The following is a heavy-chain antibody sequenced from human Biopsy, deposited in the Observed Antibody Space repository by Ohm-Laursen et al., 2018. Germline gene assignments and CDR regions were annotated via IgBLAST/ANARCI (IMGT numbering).Heavy chain of an antibody. CDR3: ARVEAGTYDALDI. CDR1: GGSMPGYE. Sequence: SQTLSLTCSVSGGSMPGYEWMWIPLAPGKGLEWIGYIYYSGGTKYNPSLASRVTFSVDMSKSQFSLKLYSVTAADTAVYYCARVEAGTYDALDIWGQGALVAVSA. J-gene: IGHJ3*02. CDR2: IYYSGGT. V-gene: IGHV4-59*01. D-gene: IGHD1-26*01.